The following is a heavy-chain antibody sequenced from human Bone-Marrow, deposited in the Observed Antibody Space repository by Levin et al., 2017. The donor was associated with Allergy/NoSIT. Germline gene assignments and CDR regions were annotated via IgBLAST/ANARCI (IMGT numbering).Heavy chain of an antibody. CDR2: ISGSGNII. J-gene: IGHJ2*01. D-gene: IGHD6-13*01. CDR1: GLSFSSYE. CDR3: AGKPLISWLYWYFDR. V-gene: IGHV3-48*03. Sequence: QLGESLKISCAASGLSFSSYEMNWVRQAPGKGLEWISYISGSGNIIYYADSVKGRFTISRDNARNSLYLQMDSLRAEDTAVYYCAGKPLISWLYWYFDRWSRGTLVTVSS.